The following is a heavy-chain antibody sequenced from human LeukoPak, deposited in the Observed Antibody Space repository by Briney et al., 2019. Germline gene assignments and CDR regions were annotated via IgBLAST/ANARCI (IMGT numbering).Heavy chain of an antibody. V-gene: IGHV4-59*08. CDR2: IYYTGST. CDR1: LGSLSRYY. Sequence: SETLSLTFMFTLGSLSRYYWSWIRQPPGKGLEWIGYIYYTGSTNYNPSLKSRVTISVDTSKNQLSLKLSSVTAADTAGYYCARQQHYQLYFLDNWGQGTLVTVSS. D-gene: IGHD2-2*01. CDR3: ARQQHYQLYFLDN. J-gene: IGHJ4*02.